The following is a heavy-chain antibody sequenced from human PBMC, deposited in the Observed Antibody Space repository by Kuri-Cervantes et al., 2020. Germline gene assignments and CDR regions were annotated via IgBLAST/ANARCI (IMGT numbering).Heavy chain of an antibody. D-gene: IGHD2-15*01. CDR3: AKDLLQGFCSGGSCYSGYFDY. Sequence: GGSLRLSCAASGFTFSSYWMHWVRQAPGKGLVWVSRINSDGSSTSYADSVKGRFTISRDNSKNTLYLQMNSLRAEDTAVYYCAKDLLQGFCSGGSCYSGYFDYWGQGTLVTVSS. V-gene: IGHV3-74*01. J-gene: IGHJ4*02. CDR1: GFTFSSYW. CDR2: INSDGSST.